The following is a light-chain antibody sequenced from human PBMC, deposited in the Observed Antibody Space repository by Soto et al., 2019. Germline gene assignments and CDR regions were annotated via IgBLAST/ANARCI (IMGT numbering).Light chain of an antibody. J-gene: IGLJ1*01. CDR3: CSYAGSTTFV. CDR1: SSDVGSYNF. V-gene: IGLV2-23*03. CDR2: EGT. Sequence: QSVLTQPASVSGSPGQSITIPCTGTSSDVGSYNFVSWYQQHPGKAPKLMIYEGTKRPSGVSYRFSGSKSGNTASLTISGLQADDEADYYCCSYAGSTTFVFGTATKATV.